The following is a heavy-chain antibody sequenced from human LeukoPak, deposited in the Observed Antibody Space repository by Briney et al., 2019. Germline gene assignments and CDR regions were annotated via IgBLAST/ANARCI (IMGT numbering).Heavy chain of an antibody. Sequence: ASVKVSCKASGGTFSSYAISWVRQAPGQGLEWMGGIIPIFGTANYAQKFQGRVTITADESTSTAYVELSSLRSEDTAVYYCARDLPYGYSSGWYIDAFDIWGEGTMGTVSS. CDR3: ARDLPYGYSSGWYIDAFDI. CDR2: IIPIFGTA. CDR1: GGTFSSYA. V-gene: IGHV1-69*13. D-gene: IGHD6-19*01. J-gene: IGHJ3*02.